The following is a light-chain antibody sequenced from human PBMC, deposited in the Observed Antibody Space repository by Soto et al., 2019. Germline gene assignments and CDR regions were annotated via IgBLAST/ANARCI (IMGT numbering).Light chain of an antibody. V-gene: IGLV2-23*01. CDR1: SSDVGSYNL. CDR3: CSYAGSTTWV. J-gene: IGLJ2*01. CDR2: EGS. Sequence: QSALTQPASVSGSPGQSITISCTGTSSDVGSYNLVSWYQQHPGKAPKLMIYEGSKRPSGVSNRFSGSKSGNTASLTISGLQKEDKADYYCCSYAGSTTWVFGGGTKLTVL.